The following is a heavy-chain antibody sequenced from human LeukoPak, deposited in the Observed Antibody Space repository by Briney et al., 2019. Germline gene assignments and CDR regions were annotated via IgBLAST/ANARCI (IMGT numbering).Heavy chain of an antibody. CDR3: ARDPDRSGWSTFEY. V-gene: IGHV3-74*01. J-gene: IGHJ4*02. CDR1: GFNVGSNY. CDR2: INSDGIST. D-gene: IGHD6-19*01. Sequence: GGSLRLSCVASGFNVGSNYMNWVRQAPGKGLVWVSRINSDGISTTYADSVKGRFTISRDNAKNTLYLQMNSLRAEDTAVYYCARDPDRSGWSTFEYWGQGTLVTVSS.